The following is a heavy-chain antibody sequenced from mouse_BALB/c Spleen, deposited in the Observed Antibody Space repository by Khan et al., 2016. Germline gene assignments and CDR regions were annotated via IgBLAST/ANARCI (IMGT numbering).Heavy chain of an antibody. J-gene: IGHJ4*01. CDR1: GYTFTNYG. Sequence: QIQLVQSGRELKKPGETVKISCKASGYTFTNYGVHWVKQAPGKGLKWMGWINTNTGAPTYAEEFKGRFAFSLETSASTAFLQIDNLKNEDTATYFCARWYGNYALDYWGQGTSVTVSS. CDR3: ARWYGNYALDY. D-gene: IGHD2-10*02. V-gene: IGHV9-3*02. CDR2: INTNTGAP.